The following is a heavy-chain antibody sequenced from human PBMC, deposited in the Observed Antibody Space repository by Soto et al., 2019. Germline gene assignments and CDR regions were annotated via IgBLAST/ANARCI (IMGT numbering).Heavy chain of an antibody. Sequence: SETLSLTCTVSCGSISSYYWSWIRQPPGKGLEWIGYIYYSGSTNYNPSLKSRVTISVDTSKNQFSLKLSSVTAADTAVYYCAREREAYYYDSSGYYPTELDYWGQGTLVTVSS. V-gene: IGHV4-59*12. CDR3: AREREAYYYDSSGYYPTELDY. CDR2: IYYSGST. J-gene: IGHJ4*02. D-gene: IGHD3-22*01. CDR1: CGSISSYY.